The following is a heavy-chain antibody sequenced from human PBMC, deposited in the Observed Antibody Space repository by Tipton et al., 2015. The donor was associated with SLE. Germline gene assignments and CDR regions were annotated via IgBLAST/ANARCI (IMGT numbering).Heavy chain of an antibody. CDR2: IDPSDSYT. CDR1: GYSFTSYW. CDR3: ARRHDSSGWYGAFDI. V-gene: IGHV5-10-1*04. J-gene: IGHJ3*02. Sequence: QLVQSGAEVKEPGESLRISCKGSGYSFTSYWISWVRQMPGKGLEWMGRIDPSDSYTNYSPSFQGQVTISADKSISTAYLQWSSLKASDTAMYYCARRHDSSGWYGAFDIWGQGTMVTVPS. D-gene: IGHD6-19*01.